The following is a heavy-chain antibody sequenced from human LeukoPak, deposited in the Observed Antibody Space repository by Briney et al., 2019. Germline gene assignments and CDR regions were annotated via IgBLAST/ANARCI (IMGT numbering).Heavy chain of an antibody. V-gene: IGHV4-61*09. CDR2: IYTTGSS. D-gene: IGHD2-2*01. CDR3: ARVDCRSTSCTTNWFDP. Sequence: SQTLSLTCTVSGGSVSSGRYYWSWIRQPAGKGLEWIGHIYTTGSSNYNPSLESRVIMSVDTSKNQFSPKLNSMTAADTAVYYCARVDCRSTSCTTNWFDPWGQGTLVTVSS. J-gene: IGHJ5*02. CDR1: GGSVSSGRYY.